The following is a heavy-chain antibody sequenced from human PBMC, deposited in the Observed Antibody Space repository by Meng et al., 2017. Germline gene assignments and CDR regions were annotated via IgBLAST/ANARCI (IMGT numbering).Heavy chain of an antibody. CDR3: ARTNAGKLRLFGEFTDAEYFQH. CDR1: GGSVSSGSYY. Sequence: QGSGPGLERTSENPLPPCTVSGGSVSSGSYYWSWIRQPPGKGLEWIGYIYYSGSTNYNPSPKSRVTISVDTSKNQFSLKLSSVTAADTAVYYCARTNAGKLRLFGEFTDAEYFQHWGQGTLVTVSS. V-gene: IGHV4-61*01. CDR2: IYYSGST. J-gene: IGHJ1*01. D-gene: IGHD3-10*01.